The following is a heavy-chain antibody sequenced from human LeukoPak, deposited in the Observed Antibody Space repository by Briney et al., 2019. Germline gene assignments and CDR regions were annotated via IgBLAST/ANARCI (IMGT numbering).Heavy chain of an antibody. CDR1: GGSFSGYY. V-gene: IGHV4-34*01. J-gene: IGHJ4*02. CDR2: INHSGST. D-gene: IGHD3-16*02. Sequence: PSQTPSLTCAVYGGSFSGYYWSWIRQPPGKGLEWIGEINHSGSTNYNPSLKSRVTISVDTPKNQFSLKRSSVTAAATAVYYCARLSGCVWGSYRYSFDYWGQGTLVTVSS. CDR3: ARLSGCVWGSYRYSFDY.